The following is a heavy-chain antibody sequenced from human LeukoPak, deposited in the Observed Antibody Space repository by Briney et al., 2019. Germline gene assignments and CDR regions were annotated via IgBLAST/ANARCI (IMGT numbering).Heavy chain of an antibody. J-gene: IGHJ4*02. V-gene: IGHV3-23*01. CDR3: AKASWVSSADAVL. Sequence: GGSLRLSCVASGFIFRDYAMSWVRQTPAGGLEWVSSLRGDGETFYTDTVKGRFTLTRDHSRNTVYLQLSNLRVEDTAVYYCAKASWVSSADAVLWGQGTLVTVS. CDR1: GFIFRDYA. D-gene: IGHD3-16*01. CDR2: LRGDGET.